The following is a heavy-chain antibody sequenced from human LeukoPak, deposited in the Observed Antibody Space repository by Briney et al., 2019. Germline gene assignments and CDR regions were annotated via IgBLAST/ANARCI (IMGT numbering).Heavy chain of an antibody. J-gene: IGHJ4*02. D-gene: IGHD6-13*01. CDR1: GYTLTELS. V-gene: IGHV1-24*01. Sequence: ASVKVSCTVSGYTLTELSMHWVRQAPGKGLEWMGGFDPEDGETIYAQKFQGRVTMTRDTSISTAYMELSRLRSDDTAVYYCATGGYSSNPIDYWGQGTLVTVSS. CDR2: FDPEDGET. CDR3: ATGGYSSNPIDY.